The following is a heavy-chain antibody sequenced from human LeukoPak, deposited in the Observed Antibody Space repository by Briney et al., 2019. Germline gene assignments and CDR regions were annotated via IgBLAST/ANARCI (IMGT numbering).Heavy chain of an antibody. J-gene: IGHJ4*02. CDR3: AKFIVGANDY. D-gene: IGHD1-26*01. CDR2: ISGSGGST. V-gene: IGHV3-23*01. Sequence: PGGSLRLSCAASGFTFSSYAMSWVRQAPGEGLEWVSTISGSGGSTYYADSVKGRFTISRDNSKNTLYLQMNSLRAEDTAVYYCAKFIVGANDYWGQGTLVTVSS. CDR1: GFTFSSYA.